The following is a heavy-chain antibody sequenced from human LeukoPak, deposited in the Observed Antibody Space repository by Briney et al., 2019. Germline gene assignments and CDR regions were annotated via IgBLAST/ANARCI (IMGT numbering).Heavy chain of an antibody. J-gene: IGHJ5*02. CDR1: GYTFTSYY. V-gene: IGHV1-46*01. CDR2: INPSGGST. CDR3: ARDLPSRIGSSWSNWFDP. D-gene: IGHD6-13*01. Sequence: ASVKVSCKASGYTFTSYYMHWVRQAPGQGLEWMGIINPSGGSTSYAQKFQGRATMTRDMSTSTVYMELSSLRSEDTAVYYCARDLPSRIGSSWSNWFDPWGQGTLVTVSS.